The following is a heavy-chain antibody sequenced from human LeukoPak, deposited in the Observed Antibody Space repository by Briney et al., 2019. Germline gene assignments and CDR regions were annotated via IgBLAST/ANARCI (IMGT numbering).Heavy chain of an antibody. CDR3: ARDPLRGIAVAGHEDY. CDR2: ISSSGSTI. J-gene: IGHJ4*02. CDR1: GFTFSDYY. Sequence: GGSLRLSCAASGFTFSDYYMSWIRQAPGKGLEWVSYISSSGSTIYYADSLKGRFTISRDNAKNSLYLQMNSLRAEDTAVYYCARDPLRGIAVAGHEDYWGQGTLVTVSS. D-gene: IGHD6-19*01. V-gene: IGHV3-11*04.